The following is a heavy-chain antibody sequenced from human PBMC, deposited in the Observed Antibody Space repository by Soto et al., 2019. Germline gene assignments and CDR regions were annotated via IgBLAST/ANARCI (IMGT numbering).Heavy chain of an antibody. CDR2: IKSKTDGGTT. Sequence: SGGSLRLSCAASGFTFSNAWMSWVRQAPGKGLEWVGRIKSKTDGGTTDYAAPVKGRFTISKDDSKNTLYLQMNSLKTEDTAVYYCTTLPGVYYDSSGYYDGYDYWGQGTLVTVAS. V-gene: IGHV3-15*01. D-gene: IGHD3-22*01. CDR1: GFTFSNAW. CDR3: TTLPGVYYDSSGYYDGYDY. J-gene: IGHJ4*02.